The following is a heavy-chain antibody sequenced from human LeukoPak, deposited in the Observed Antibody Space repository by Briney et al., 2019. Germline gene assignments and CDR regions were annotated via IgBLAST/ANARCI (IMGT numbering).Heavy chain of an antibody. Sequence: SETLSLTCTISGGSISRYYWSWIRQPPGRGLEWIGYIYYSGNTNYSPSLKSRVTISVDTSKNQFSLRLSSVAAADTAVYYCARQVYSSSWSYYFEYWGQGTLVTVSS. CDR3: ARQVYSSSWSYYFEY. CDR1: GGSISRYY. J-gene: IGHJ4*02. CDR2: IYYSGNT. D-gene: IGHD6-13*01. V-gene: IGHV4-59*01.